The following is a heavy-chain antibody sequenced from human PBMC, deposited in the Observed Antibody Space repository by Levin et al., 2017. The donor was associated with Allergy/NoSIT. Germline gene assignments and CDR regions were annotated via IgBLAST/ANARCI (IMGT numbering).Heavy chain of an antibody. J-gene: IGHJ4*02. V-gene: IGHV3-53*01. CDR3: ARRSIGEGDIDY. Sequence: TGGSLRLSCAASGFTVSSNYMSWVRQAPGKGLEWVSVIYSGGSTYYADSVKGRFTISRDNSKNTLYLQMNSLRAEDTAVYYCARRSIGEGDIDYWGQGTLVTVSS. D-gene: IGHD3-10*01. CDR2: IYSGGST. CDR1: GFTVSSNY.